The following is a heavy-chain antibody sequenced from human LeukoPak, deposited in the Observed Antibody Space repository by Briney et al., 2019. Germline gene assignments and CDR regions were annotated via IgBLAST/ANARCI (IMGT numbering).Heavy chain of an antibody. CDR1: GFIFSNVW. J-gene: IGHJ4*02. CDR3: TTLGYSGYAFDC. D-gene: IGHD3-22*01. Sequence: GGSLRLSCAAPGFIFSNVWMTWVRQAPGKGLEWVGRIKSKTHGGTMDYAAPVKGRFTISRDDSKSTLFLQVNDLKTEDTAMYYCTTLGYSGYAFDCWGQGTLVTVSS. V-gene: IGHV3-15*01. CDR2: IKSKTHGGTM.